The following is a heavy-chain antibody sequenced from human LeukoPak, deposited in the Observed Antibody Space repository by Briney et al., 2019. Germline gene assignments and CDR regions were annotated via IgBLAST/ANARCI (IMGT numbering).Heavy chain of an antibody. CDR2: ISSSGSTI. V-gene: IGHV3-11*04. Sequence: GGSLRLSCAASGFTFSDYYMSWIRRAPGKGLEWVSYISSSGSTIYYADSVKGRFTISRDNAKNSLYLQMNSLRAEDTAVYYCAREGLYSSSSFDYWGQGTLVTVSS. J-gene: IGHJ4*02. D-gene: IGHD6-6*01. CDR3: AREGLYSSSSFDY. CDR1: GFTFSDYY.